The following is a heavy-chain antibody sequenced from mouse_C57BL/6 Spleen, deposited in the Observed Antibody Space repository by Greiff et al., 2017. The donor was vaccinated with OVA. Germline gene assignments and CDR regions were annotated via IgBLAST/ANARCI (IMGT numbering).Heavy chain of an antibody. CDR2: IRLKSDNYAT. V-gene: IGHV6-3*01. CDR3: TGDDYERGFAY. Sequence: EVKVEESGGGLVQPGGSMKLSCVASGFTFSNYWMNWVRQSPEKGLEWVAQIRLKSDNYATHYAESVKGRFTISRDDSNSSVYLQMNNLRAEDTGIYYCTGDDYERGFAYWGQGTLVTVSA. CDR1: GFTFSNYW. J-gene: IGHJ3*01. D-gene: IGHD2-4*01.